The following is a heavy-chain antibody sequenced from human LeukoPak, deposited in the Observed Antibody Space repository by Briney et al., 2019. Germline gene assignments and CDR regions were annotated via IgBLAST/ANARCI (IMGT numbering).Heavy chain of an antibody. CDR3: ARDAHSAKYQLLSGEYYYYGMDV. CDR2: INHSGST. D-gene: IGHD2-2*01. J-gene: IGHJ6*02. V-gene: IGHV4-34*01. Sequence: SETLSLTCAVYGGSFSGYYWSWIRQPPGKGLEWIGEINHSGSTNYNPSLKSRVTISVDTSKNQFSLKLSSVTAADTAVYYCARDAHSAKYQLLSGEYYYYGMDVWGQGTTVTVSS. CDR1: GGSFSGYY.